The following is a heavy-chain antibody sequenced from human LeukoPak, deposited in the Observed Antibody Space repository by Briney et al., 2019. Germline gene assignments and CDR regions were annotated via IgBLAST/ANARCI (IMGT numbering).Heavy chain of an antibody. Sequence: GGSLRLSCSASGFTFSSYAMHWVRQAPGKGLEYVSAISSNGGSTYYADSAKGRFTISRDNSKNTLYLQMSSLRAEDTAVYYCVKDYGLRYFDWFHTLDYWGQGTLVTVSS. CDR3: VKDYGLRYFDWFHTLDY. CDR2: ISSNGGST. V-gene: IGHV3-64D*06. CDR1: GFTFSSYA. J-gene: IGHJ4*02. D-gene: IGHD3-9*01.